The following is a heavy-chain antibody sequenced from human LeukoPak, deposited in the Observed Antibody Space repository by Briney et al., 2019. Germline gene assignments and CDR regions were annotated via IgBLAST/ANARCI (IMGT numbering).Heavy chain of an antibody. CDR1: GFTFSSYW. CDR2: INSDGSST. D-gene: IGHD2-2*01. J-gene: IGHJ4*02. CDR3: ARDQGAVVPAACDY. Sequence: GGSLRLSCAASGFTFSSYWMHWVRQAPGKGLVWVSRINSDGSSTSYADSVKGRFTISRDNAKNTLYLQMNSLRAEDTAVYYCARDQGAVVPAACDYWGQGTLVTVPS. V-gene: IGHV3-74*01.